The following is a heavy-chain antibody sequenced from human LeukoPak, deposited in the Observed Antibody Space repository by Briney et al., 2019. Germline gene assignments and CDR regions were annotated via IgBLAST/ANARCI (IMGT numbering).Heavy chain of an antibody. V-gene: IGHV7-4-1*02. Sequence: VASVKVSCKASGYTLTSYAMNWVRQAPGQGLEWMGWINTNTGNPTYAQGFTGRFVFSLDTSVSTAYLQISSLKAEDTAVYYCARDFDSIYGSGLFDPWGQGTLVTVSS. J-gene: IGHJ5*02. CDR3: ARDFDSIYGSGLFDP. CDR2: INTNTGNP. CDR1: GYTLTSYA. D-gene: IGHD3-10*01.